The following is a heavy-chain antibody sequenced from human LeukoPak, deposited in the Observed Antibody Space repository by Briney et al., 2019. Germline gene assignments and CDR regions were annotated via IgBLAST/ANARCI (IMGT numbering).Heavy chain of an antibody. CDR2: IGVGGDT. J-gene: IGHJ4*02. D-gene: IGHD4-11*01. CDR3: AKAFDYNGLRGEGGSFDC. CDR1: GFKFSKND. Sequence: TGGSLRLSCVASGFKFSKNDMHWVRQTTERGLEWVSAIGVGGDTYYGDPVKGRFTISRENGKKSVYLQMNSLRAVDPAVYFCAKAFDYNGLRGEGGSFDCWGQGALVTVSS. V-gene: IGHV3-13*01.